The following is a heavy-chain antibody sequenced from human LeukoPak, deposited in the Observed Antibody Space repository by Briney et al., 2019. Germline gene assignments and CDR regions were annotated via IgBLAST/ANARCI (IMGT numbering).Heavy chain of an antibody. CDR2: NIPIFGTA. Sequence: GASVKVSCKASGGTFSSYAISWVRQAPGQGLEWMGGNIPIFGTANYAQKFQGRVTITADESTSTAYMELSSLRSEDTAVYYCARMDGSGSYYFDYWGQGTLVTVSS. D-gene: IGHD3-10*01. V-gene: IGHV1-69*13. CDR3: ARMDGSGSYYFDY. J-gene: IGHJ4*02. CDR1: GGTFSSYA.